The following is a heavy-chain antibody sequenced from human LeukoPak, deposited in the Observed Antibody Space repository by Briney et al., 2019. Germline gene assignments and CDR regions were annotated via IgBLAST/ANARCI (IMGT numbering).Heavy chain of an antibody. CDR2: IYYGGKT. D-gene: IGHD3-3*01. V-gene: IGHV4-31*03. CDR3: ASLPRITISGVVDY. CDR1: GVSISSGSYY. J-gene: IGHJ4*02. Sequence: SQTLSLTCTVSGVSISSGSYYWTWIRQHPGKGLEWIGYIYYGGKTHYNPSLRSRVTISADTSKNHFSVNLTSVTRADTALYYCASLPRITISGVVDYWGQGTLVTVSS.